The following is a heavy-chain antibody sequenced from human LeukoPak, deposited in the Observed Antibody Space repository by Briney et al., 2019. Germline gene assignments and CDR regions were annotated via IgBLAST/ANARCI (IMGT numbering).Heavy chain of an antibody. J-gene: IGHJ6*04. Sequence: GRSLRLSCAASGFTFSSYEMNWVRQAPGKGLEWVSYISSSGSTIYYADSVKGRFTISRDNAKNSLYLQMNSLRAEDTAVYYCAGGDYYYYYGMDVWGKGTTVTVSS. V-gene: IGHV3-48*03. D-gene: IGHD3-10*01. CDR2: ISSSGSTI. CDR1: GFTFSSYE. CDR3: AGGDYYYYYGMDV.